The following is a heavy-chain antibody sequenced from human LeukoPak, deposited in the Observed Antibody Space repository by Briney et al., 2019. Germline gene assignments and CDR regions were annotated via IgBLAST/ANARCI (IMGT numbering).Heavy chain of an antibody. CDR3: VRSNGWVSDY. CDR2: IKQDGSET. J-gene: IGHJ4*02. D-gene: IGHD6-19*01. V-gene: IGHV3-7*01. CDR1: GFTFSSFW. Sequence: GGSLRLSCAASGFTFSSFWMNWVRQAPGKGLEWVANIKQDGSETYYVDSEKGRFTISRDNAKNSLNLQMNSLRAEDTAVYYCVRSNGWVSDYWGQGTLVTVSS.